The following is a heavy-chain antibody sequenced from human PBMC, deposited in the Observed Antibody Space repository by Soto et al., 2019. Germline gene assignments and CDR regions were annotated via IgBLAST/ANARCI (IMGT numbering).Heavy chain of an antibody. CDR2: IASAGDT. Sequence: EVQLVESGGGLVQPGGSLRLSRVVSGFTFSNYDMHWVRQATGKGLEWVSAIASAGDTYYADSVMGRFTISRENAGDSLFLQMSSLRVGDTAVYYCVALGAHIFWGQGTLVTVSS. CDR3: VALGAHIF. J-gene: IGHJ4*02. V-gene: IGHV3-13*04. CDR1: GFTFSNYD. D-gene: IGHD2-8*02.